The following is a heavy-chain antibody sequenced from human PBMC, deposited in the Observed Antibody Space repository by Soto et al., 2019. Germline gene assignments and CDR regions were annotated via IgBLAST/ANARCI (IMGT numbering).Heavy chain of an antibody. V-gene: IGHV3-23*01. Sequence: SGGSLRLSCAASGFTFSSYAMNWVRQAPGKGLEWVSTISGSGDTYYADSVKGRFTISGVNSKNTLYLKMNSLGAADTAVYYCAKSPPDYGGTSRYFDHWGQGSLVTVSS. J-gene: IGHJ4*02. CDR2: ISGSGDT. CDR3: AKSPPDYGGTSRYFDH. CDR1: GFTFSSYA. D-gene: IGHD4-17*01.